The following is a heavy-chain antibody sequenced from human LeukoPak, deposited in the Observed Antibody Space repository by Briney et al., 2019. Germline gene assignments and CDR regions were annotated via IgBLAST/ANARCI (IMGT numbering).Heavy chain of an antibody. CDR3: ARQGSRDGYNADAFDI. D-gene: IGHD5-24*01. V-gene: IGHV5-51*01. CDR1: GYSFTSYW. J-gene: IGHJ3*02. Sequence: GESLKISCKGSGYSFTSYWIGWVRQMPGKGLEWMGIIYPGDSDTRYSPSFQGQVTISADKSISTAHLQWSSLKASDTAMYYCARQGSRDGYNADAFDIWGQGTMVTVSS. CDR2: IYPGDSDT.